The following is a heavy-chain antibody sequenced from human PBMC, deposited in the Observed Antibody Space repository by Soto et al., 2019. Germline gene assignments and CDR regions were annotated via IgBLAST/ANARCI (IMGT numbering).Heavy chain of an antibody. CDR2: IYSGGST. Sequence: EVQLVETGGGLIQPGGSLRLSCAASGFTVSSNYMSWVRQAPGKGLEWVSVIYSGGSTYYADSVKGRFTISRDNSKNTLYLQMNSLRAEDTAVYYCARAFDSYYYYGMDVWGQGTTVTVSS. J-gene: IGHJ6*02. CDR1: GFTVSSNY. D-gene: IGHD3-3*01. CDR3: ARAFDSYYYYGMDV. V-gene: IGHV3-53*02.